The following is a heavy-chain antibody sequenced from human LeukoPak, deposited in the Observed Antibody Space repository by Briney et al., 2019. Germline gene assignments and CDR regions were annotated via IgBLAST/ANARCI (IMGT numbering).Heavy chain of an antibody. CDR1: GGSFSGYY. V-gene: IGHV4-34*01. J-gene: IGHJ4*02. CDR3: ARVQYSRDSDY. CDR2: INHSGST. D-gene: IGHD6-6*01. Sequence: PSETLSLTCAVYGGSFSGYYWSWIRQPPGKGPEWIGEINHSGSTNYNPSLKSRVTISVDTSKNQFSLKLSSVTAADTAVYYCARVQYSRDSDYWGQGTLVTVSS.